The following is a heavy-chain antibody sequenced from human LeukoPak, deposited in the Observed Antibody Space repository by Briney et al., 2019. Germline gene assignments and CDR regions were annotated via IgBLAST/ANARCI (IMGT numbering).Heavy chain of an antibody. V-gene: IGHV4-39*01. D-gene: IGHD4-23*01. Sequence: SETLSPTCTVSGGSISSSSYYWGWIRQPPGKGLEWIGSLYYSGSTYYNPSLKSRVTMSVDTSKNQFSLKLSSVTAADTAVYYCAGNYDGAFDYWGQGTLVTVSS. J-gene: IGHJ4*02. CDR3: AGNYDGAFDY. CDR1: GGSISSSSYY. CDR2: LYYSGST.